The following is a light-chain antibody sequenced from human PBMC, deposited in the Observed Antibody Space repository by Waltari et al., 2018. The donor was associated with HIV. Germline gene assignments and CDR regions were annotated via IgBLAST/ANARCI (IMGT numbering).Light chain of an antibody. J-gene: IGKJ4*01. CDR3: MQSLQTPLT. Sequence: SESLLHSSGFNYLDWYLQKEGRPPQLLIYWGSNRASGVPDRFTGSGSGTDFTLKISRVEAEDVGIYFCMQSLQTPLTFGGGTKVEMK. V-gene: IGKV2-28*01. CDR2: WGS. CDR1: ESLLHSSGFNY.